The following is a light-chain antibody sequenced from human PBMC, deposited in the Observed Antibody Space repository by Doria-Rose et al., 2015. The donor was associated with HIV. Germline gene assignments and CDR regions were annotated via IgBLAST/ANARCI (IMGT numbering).Light chain of an antibody. CDR1: QTVSTY. J-gene: IGKJ1*01. V-gene: IGKV1-39*01. CDR3: QQTYSSPQWT. CDR2: AAS. Sequence: DIQVTQSPSSLSASIGDRITITCRASQTVSTYLNWFQQEPGKAPKLLIYAASRLQSGVPSRFSGSGSGTDFTLTISGLQPGDFATYYCQQTYSSPQWTVDQGTEFEMK.